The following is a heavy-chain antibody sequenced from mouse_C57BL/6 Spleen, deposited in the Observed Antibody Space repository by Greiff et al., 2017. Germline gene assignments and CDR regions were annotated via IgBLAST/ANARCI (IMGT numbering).Heavy chain of an antibody. Sequence: EVQLQQSGPELVKPGASVKMSCKASGYTFTDYNMHWVKQSHGKSLEWIGYINPNNGGTSYNQKFEGKATLTVNKSSSTAYMELRSLTSEDSAVYYCALLEYYGSSYFDYWGQGTTLTVSS. J-gene: IGHJ2*01. CDR2: INPNNGGT. V-gene: IGHV1-22*01. CDR3: ALLEYYGSSYFDY. D-gene: IGHD1-1*01. CDR1: GYTFTDYN.